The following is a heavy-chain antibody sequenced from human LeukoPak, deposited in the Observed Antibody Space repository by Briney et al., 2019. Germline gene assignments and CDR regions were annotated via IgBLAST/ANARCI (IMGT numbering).Heavy chain of an antibody. Sequence: ASVKVSCKASGYTFTSYYMHWVRQAPGQGLEWMRIITPSGGSTNYAQKFQGRVTMTRDTSTTTVYMELSSLRSEDTAVYYCARVEMATINGMDVWGQGTTVTVSS. CDR1: GYTFTSYY. V-gene: IGHV1-46*01. CDR2: ITPSGGST. CDR3: ARVEMATINGMDV. D-gene: IGHD5-24*01. J-gene: IGHJ6*02.